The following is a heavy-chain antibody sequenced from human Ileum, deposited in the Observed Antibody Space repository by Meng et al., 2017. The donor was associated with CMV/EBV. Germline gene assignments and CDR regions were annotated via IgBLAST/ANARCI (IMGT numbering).Heavy chain of an antibody. CDR3: ARGGDDLWSGRNWFDP. CDR1: GGSFIGYY. D-gene: IGHD3-3*01. V-gene: IGHV4-34*01. CDR2: INHSGTS. Sequence: YGGSFIGYYWSWIRQPPGKGLEWIGEINHSGTSNYNPSLKSRVTISIDPSKNHLSLKLSSVTAADTAVYYCARGGDDLWSGRNWFDPWGQGSLVTVSS. J-gene: IGHJ5*02.